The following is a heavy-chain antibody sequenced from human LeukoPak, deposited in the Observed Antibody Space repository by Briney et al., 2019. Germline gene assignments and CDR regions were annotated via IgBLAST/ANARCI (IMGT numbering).Heavy chain of an antibody. Sequence: GGSLRLSCAASGFSFRSYAMSWVRQAPGKGLEWVSYISSSDNTIYYADSVKGRFTISRDNAKNSLYLQMNSLRAEDTAVYYCARGYCSSTSCYKENWFDPWGQGTLVTVSS. CDR3: ARGYCSSTSCYKENWFDP. D-gene: IGHD2-2*02. V-gene: IGHV3-48*04. CDR2: ISSSDNTI. J-gene: IGHJ5*02. CDR1: GFSFRSYA.